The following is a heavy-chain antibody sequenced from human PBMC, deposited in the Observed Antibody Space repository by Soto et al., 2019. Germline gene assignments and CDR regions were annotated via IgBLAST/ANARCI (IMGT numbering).Heavy chain of an antibody. V-gene: IGHV1-69*02. CDR1: GGTFSSYT. CDR2: IIPILGIA. Sequence: SVKVSCKASGGTFSSYTISWVRQAPGQGLEWMGRIIPILGIANYAQKFQGRVTITADKSTSTAYMELSSLRSEGTAVYYCATDYYDPYYYYGMDVWGQGTMVTVSS. D-gene: IGHD3-22*01. J-gene: IGHJ6*02. CDR3: ATDYYDPYYYYGMDV.